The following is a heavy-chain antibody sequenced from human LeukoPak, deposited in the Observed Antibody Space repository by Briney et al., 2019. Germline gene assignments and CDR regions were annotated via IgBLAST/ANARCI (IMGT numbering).Heavy chain of an antibody. CDR1: GFTFGSPP. CDR3: AKGSLGIWYFFDS. Sequence: GGSLRLSCAASGFTFGSPPMSWLRQAPAKGPEWVTTFSLNGHDTYYADFVKERFTIFRDHSKNILYLQMNSLSCGDTAGYYCAKGSLGIWYFFDSWGQGTLVTVSS. D-gene: IGHD6-13*01. J-gene: IGHJ4*02. V-gene: IGHV3-23*01. CDR2: FSLNGHDT.